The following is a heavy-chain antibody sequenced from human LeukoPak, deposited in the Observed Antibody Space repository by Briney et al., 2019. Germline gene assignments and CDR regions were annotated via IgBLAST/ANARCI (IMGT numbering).Heavy chain of an antibody. J-gene: IGHJ4*02. Sequence: GGSLRLSCAASGFTFSDHYMDWVRQAPGKGLEWVGRSRNKAYSHTTEYAASVKGRFTISRDDSKNSLYLQMNSPNTEDTAVYYCTRGGTYLPDYWGQGTLVTVSS. CDR3: TRGGTYLPDY. CDR1: GFTFSDHY. V-gene: IGHV3-72*01. D-gene: IGHD3-16*01. CDR2: SRNKAYSHTT.